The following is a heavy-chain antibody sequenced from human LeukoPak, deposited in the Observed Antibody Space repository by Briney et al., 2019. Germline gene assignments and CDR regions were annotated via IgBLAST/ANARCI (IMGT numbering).Heavy chain of an antibody. Sequence: GGSLRLSCEGSGFIFSSYAMTWVRQAPGKGLEWVSAISGSGGSTYYADSVKGRFTISRDNSKNTLYLQMNSLRAEDTAVYYCAPERDRGQPYYYSMDVWGQGTTVTVSS. V-gene: IGHV3-23*01. D-gene: IGHD3-10*01. CDR1: GFIFSSYA. CDR3: APERDRGQPYYYSMDV. CDR2: ISGSGGST. J-gene: IGHJ6*02.